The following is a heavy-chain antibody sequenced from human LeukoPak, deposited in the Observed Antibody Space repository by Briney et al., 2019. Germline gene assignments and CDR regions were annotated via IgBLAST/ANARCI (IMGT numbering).Heavy chain of an antibody. V-gene: IGHV4-34*01. CDR1: GGSFSGYY. CDR2: INHSGST. Sequence: PSETLSLTCAVYGGSFSGYYWSWIRQPPGKGLEWIGEINHSGSTNYNPSLKSRVTISVDTSKNQFSLKLSSVTAADTAVYYCVYIEYSSSWYVDYWGQGTLVTVSS. J-gene: IGHJ4*02. D-gene: IGHD6-13*01. CDR3: VYIEYSSSWYVDY.